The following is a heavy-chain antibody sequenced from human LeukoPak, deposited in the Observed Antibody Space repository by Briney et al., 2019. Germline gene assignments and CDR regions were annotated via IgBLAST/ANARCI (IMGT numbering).Heavy chain of an antibody. CDR3: ARALDSSSSRYQAFEE. D-gene: IGHD2-2*01. CDR1: GFTFSNYW. Sequence: GGSLRLSCSASGFTFSNYWMSWVRQAPGKGLEWVANIEQDESEKYYVDSVKGRFTISRDNAKSSLYLQMNSLRAEDTAGYYGARALDSSSSRYQAFEEWGQGTLVTVSS. CDR2: IEQDESEK. J-gene: IGHJ4*02. V-gene: IGHV3-7*01.